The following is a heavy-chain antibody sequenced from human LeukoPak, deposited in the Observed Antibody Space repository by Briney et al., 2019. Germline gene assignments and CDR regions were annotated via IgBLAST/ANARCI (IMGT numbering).Heavy chain of an antibody. CDR3: ARDRHGSGSAHSFDP. CDR1: GGSISSYY. CDR2: IYYSGIT. D-gene: IGHD3-10*01. J-gene: IGHJ5*02. Sequence: SETLPLTCTVSGGSISSYYWSWIRQPPGKGLEWIAYIYYSGITNYNPSLKSRATISVDTSKNEFSLKLSSVTAADTAVYYCARDRHGSGSAHSFDPWGQGTLVTVSS. V-gene: IGHV4-59*01.